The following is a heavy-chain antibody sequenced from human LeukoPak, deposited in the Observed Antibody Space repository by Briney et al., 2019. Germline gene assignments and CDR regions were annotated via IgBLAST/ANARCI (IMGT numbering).Heavy chain of an antibody. Sequence: AGGSLRLSCAASGFTFNSHAMSWVRQAPGKGLEWVSTLSGSAFTYYADSVKGRFTISRDTSKNTLFLDMNTLRVEDTAVYYCAKGSQASPRTILDAFDIWGQGTVVSVSS. CDR1: GFTFNSHA. D-gene: IGHD1-1*01. CDR2: LSGSAFT. CDR3: AKGSQASPRTILDAFDI. V-gene: IGHV3-23*01. J-gene: IGHJ3*02.